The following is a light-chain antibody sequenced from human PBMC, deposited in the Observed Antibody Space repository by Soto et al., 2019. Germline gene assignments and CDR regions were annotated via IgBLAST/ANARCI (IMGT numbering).Light chain of an antibody. CDR3: QQYNSYPLT. V-gene: IGKV1-5*03. CDR2: EAS. J-gene: IGKJ4*01. Sequence: DIQMTQSPSTLSASAGDRVTITCRASQSISSWLAWYQQKPGKAPKLLIHEASSLESGVPSRFSGSGSETEFTLTISSLQPDDFATYHCQQYNSYPLTFGGGTKVEIK. CDR1: QSISSW.